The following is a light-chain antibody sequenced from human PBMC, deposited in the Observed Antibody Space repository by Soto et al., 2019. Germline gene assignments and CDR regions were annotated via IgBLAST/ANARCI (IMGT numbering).Light chain of an antibody. CDR3: LQRSNWLT. CDR1: QNINTH. CDR2: EAS. J-gene: IGKJ4*01. V-gene: IGKV3-11*01. Sequence: EIVLTQSPATLSLSPGERATLSCRASQNINTHLAWYQQRPGQVPRLLIYEASNRATGIPARFSGSGSGTDFTLTISGLEPEDFAVYYCLQRSNWLTFGGGTKVEIK.